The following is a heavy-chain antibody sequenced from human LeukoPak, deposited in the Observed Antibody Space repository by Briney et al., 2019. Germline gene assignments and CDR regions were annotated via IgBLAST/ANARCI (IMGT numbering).Heavy chain of an antibody. CDR1: RFTFTNAW. Sequence: ARSLRLSCVASRFTFTNAWMSWVRQAPGKGLGWDGCIKSKTDGGTTDYAAPVKGRFTISRDDSKNTLYLQMNSLKTEDTAVYYCTTGYYYDSSFDYWGQGTLVTVSS. D-gene: IGHD3-22*01. J-gene: IGHJ4*02. CDR3: TTGYYYDSSFDY. CDR2: IKSKTDGGTT. V-gene: IGHV3-15*01.